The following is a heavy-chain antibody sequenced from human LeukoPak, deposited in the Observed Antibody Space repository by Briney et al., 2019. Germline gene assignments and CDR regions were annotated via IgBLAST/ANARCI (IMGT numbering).Heavy chain of an antibody. CDR3: AKEPMTTVTTYMDV. V-gene: IGHV3-23*01. Sequence: GGSLRLSCAASGFTFSTYSMSWVRQATGKGLEWVSAISGSGGSTYYADSVKGRFTISRDNSKNTLYLQMNSLRAEDTAVYYCAKEPMTTVTTYMDVWGQGTTVTVSS. D-gene: IGHD4-17*01. CDR1: GFTFSTYS. J-gene: IGHJ6*02. CDR2: ISGSGGST.